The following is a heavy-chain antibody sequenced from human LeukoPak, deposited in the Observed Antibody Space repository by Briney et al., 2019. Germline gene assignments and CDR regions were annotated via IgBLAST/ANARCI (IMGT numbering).Heavy chain of an antibody. CDR2: IYHTGDT. CDR3: ARAPYSSYGDY. D-gene: IGHD3-22*01. J-gene: IGHJ4*02. CDR1: GGSISSGGYY. Sequence: SETLSLTCTVSGGSISSGGYYWSWIRQPPGKGLEWIGYIYHTGDTYYNPSLKGRVTISVDRPKNQSSLKLTSVTAADTAVYYCARAPYSSYGDYWGQGALVTVSP. V-gene: IGHV4-30-2*01.